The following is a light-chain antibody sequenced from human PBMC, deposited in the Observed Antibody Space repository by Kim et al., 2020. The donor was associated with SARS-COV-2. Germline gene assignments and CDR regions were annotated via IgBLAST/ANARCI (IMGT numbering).Light chain of an antibody. V-gene: IGLV4-69*01. Sequence: QLVLTQSPSASASLGASVKLTCTLSSGHSSYAIAWHQQQPEKGPRYLMTLNSDGSHSKGDGIPDRFSGSSSGAERYLTISSLQSEDEADYYCQTWGTGIVCGGGTQLTVL. CDR3: QTWGTGIV. CDR1: SGHSSYA. CDR2: LNSDGSH. J-gene: IGLJ3*02.